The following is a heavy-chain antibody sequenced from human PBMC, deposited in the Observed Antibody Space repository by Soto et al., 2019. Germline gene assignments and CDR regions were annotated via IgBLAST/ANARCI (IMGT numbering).Heavy chain of an antibody. V-gene: IGHV4-34*01. CDR2: INHSGST. Sequence: SETLSLTCAVYGGSFSGYYWSWIRQPPGKGLEWIGEINHSGSTNYNPSLTRRVTISVDTSKKQFSLKLSSVTAADTVVYYGARCHIVVVPAAPYYFDYWGQGTLVTVSS. CDR3: ARCHIVVVPAAPYYFDY. CDR1: GGSFSGYY. J-gene: IGHJ4*02. D-gene: IGHD2-2*01.